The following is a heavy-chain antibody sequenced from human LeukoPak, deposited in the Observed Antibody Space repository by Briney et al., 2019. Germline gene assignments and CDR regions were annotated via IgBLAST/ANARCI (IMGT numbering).Heavy chain of an antibody. Sequence: PGGSLRLSCAASGFTFSSYEMNWIRQPPGKGLEWIGEINHSGSTNYNPSLKSRVTISVDTSKNQFSLKLSSVTAADTAVYYCARDTNWGLGYWGQGTLVTVSS. V-gene: IGHV4-34*01. CDR3: ARDTNWGLGY. CDR2: INHSGST. CDR1: GFTFSSYE. J-gene: IGHJ4*02. D-gene: IGHD7-27*01.